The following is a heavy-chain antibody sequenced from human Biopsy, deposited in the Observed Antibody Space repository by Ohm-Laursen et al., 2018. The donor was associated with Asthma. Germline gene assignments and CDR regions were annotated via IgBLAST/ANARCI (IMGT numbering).Heavy chain of an antibody. V-gene: IGHV3-15*01. Sequence: SLRLSCSASAFIFSNAWMYWVRQAPGKGLEWVGRIKSKIDGGTTDFAAPVKGRFTISRDDSKNMLYLQMNSLKSEDTAVYYCTTGFASGSRDFGRDVWGQGTTVTVSS. CDR2: IKSKIDGGTT. CDR1: AFIFSNAW. J-gene: IGHJ6*02. D-gene: IGHD3-10*01. CDR3: TTGFASGSRDFGRDV.